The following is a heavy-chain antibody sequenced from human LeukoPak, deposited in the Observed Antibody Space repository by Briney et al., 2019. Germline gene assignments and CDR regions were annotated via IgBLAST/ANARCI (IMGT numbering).Heavy chain of an antibody. V-gene: IGHV3-23*01. CDR1: GFTFSSYA. Sequence: GGSLRLSCTASGFTFSSYAMSWVRQAPGKGLEWVSAISGSGGSTYCADSVKGRFTISRDNSKNTLYLQMNSLRAEDTAVYYCANLMVAAAAYFRHWGQGTLVTVSS. CDR3: ANLMVAAAAYFRH. CDR2: ISGSGGST. D-gene: IGHD6-13*01. J-gene: IGHJ1*01.